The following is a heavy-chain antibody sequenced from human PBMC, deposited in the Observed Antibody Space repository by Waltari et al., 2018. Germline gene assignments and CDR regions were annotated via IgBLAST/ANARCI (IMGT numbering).Heavy chain of an antibody. CDR2: IYPGDSDT. CDR3: ATHPKNSSSWTWSFDI. CDR1: GYSFTSYW. Sequence: EVQLVQSGAEVNKPGASLKISCKGSGYSFTSYWIGWVRQMPGKGLECMGIIYPGDSDTRYSPSFQGQVTISADKSISTAYLQWSSLKASDTAMYYCATHPKNSSSWTWSFDIWGQGTMVTVSS. V-gene: IGHV5-51*01. J-gene: IGHJ3*02. D-gene: IGHD6-13*01.